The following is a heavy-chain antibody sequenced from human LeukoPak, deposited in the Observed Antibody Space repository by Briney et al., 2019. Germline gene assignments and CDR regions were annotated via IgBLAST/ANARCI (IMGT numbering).Heavy chain of an antibody. CDR3: ARDSGITIFGVVNF. V-gene: IGHV3-30*04. CDR1: GFTFSSYE. Sequence: GGSLRLSCAASGFTFSSYEMNWVRQAPGKGLEWVAVISHDGSNKYYADSVKGRFTISRDNSKNTLYLQMNSLRAEDTAVYYCARDSGITIFGVVNFWGQGTLVTVSS. D-gene: IGHD3-3*01. J-gene: IGHJ4*02. CDR2: ISHDGSNK.